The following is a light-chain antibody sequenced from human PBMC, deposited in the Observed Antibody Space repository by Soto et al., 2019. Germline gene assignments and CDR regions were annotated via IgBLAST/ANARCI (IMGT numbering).Light chain of an antibody. CDR3: QKYNSAPWT. CDR1: QSVSSSY. J-gene: IGKJ1*01. Sequence: IVLTQSPGTLSLSPGERATLSCRASQSVSSSYLAWYQQKPGQAPRLLIYDVSNRATGIPARFSGSGSGTDFTLTISSLQPEDVATYYCQKYNSAPWTFGQGTKVDIK. V-gene: IGKV3-20*01. CDR2: DVS.